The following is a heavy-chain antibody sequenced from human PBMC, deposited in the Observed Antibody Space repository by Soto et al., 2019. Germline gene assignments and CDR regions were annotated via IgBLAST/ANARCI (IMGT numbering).Heavy chain of an antibody. Sequence: QVQLQESGPGLVKPSQTLSLTCTVSGGSISSGGYDWSWIRQHPGKGLEWIGYIYYSGSTYYNPSLKSRVSISVDTSKNQFSLKLSSVTAADTAVYYCAREGYSGYDSYDYGMDVWGQGTTVTVSS. CDR3: AREGYSGYDSYDYGMDV. D-gene: IGHD5-12*01. CDR1: GGSISSGGYD. J-gene: IGHJ6*02. CDR2: IYYSGST. V-gene: IGHV4-31*03.